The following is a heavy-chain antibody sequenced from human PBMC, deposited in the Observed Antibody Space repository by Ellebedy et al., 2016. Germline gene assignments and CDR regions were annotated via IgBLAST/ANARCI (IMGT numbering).Heavy chain of an antibody. CDR2: INRDGNEK. Sequence: GESLKISXAASGFTFSNYWMSWVRQAPGKGLEWVANINRDGNEKYYVDSVKGRFTVSRDNAKNSLFLQMNSLRAEDTAVYYCARGHDASGYHSFDLWGRGTLVTVSS. J-gene: IGHJ2*01. V-gene: IGHV3-7*04. CDR1: GFTFSNYW. D-gene: IGHD3-22*01. CDR3: ARGHDASGYHSFDL.